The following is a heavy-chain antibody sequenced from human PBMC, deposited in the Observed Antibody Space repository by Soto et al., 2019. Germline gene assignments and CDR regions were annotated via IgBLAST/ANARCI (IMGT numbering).Heavy chain of an antibody. CDR3: GTPEKAYDSGDEDHKSGMDV. V-gene: IGHV3-23*01. CDR2: ISGSGGKT. D-gene: IGHD4-17*01. CDR1: GFNFNDYA. J-gene: IGHJ6*02. Sequence: EVQILESGGGLVQPGGSLRLACVVSGFNFNDYAMSWVRQAPGKGLEWMSVISGSGGKTYYADSVKGRFTISRDNSKNTLFLHVNSLRAEDTPVYYCGTPEKAYDSGDEDHKSGMDVWGQGTTVIVSS.